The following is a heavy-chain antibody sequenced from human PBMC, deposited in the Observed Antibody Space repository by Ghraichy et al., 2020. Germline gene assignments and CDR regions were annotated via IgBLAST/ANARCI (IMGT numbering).Heavy chain of an antibody. CDR1: GFTFSDYY. J-gene: IGHJ3*02. CDR2: ISSSSYT. CDR3: ARRNTAGAFDI. V-gene: IGHV3-11*06. D-gene: IGHD5-18*01. Sequence: GGSLRLSCAASGFTFSDYYMSWIRQAPGKGLEWVSYISSSSYTNYADSVKGRFTISRDNAKNSLYLQMNSLRAEDTAVYYCARRNTAGAFDIWGQGTMVTVSS.